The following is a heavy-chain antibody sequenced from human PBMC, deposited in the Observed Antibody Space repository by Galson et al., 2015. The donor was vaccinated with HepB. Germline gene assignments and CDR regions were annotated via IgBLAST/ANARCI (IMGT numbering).Heavy chain of an antibody. CDR1: GGSISSSNW. J-gene: IGHJ6*02. CDR3: ASSGRSEWLEIDYYGMDV. D-gene: IGHD3-3*01. CDR2: IYHSGST. V-gene: IGHV4-4*02. Sequence: SETLSLTCAVSGGSISSSNWWSWVRQPPGKGLEWIGEIYHSGSTNYNPSLKSRVTISVDKSKNQFSLKLSSVTAADTAVYYCASSGRSEWLEIDYYGMDVWGQGTTVTVSS.